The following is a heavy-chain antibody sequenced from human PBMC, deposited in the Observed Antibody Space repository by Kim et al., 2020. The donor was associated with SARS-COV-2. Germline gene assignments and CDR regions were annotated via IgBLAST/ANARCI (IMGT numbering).Heavy chain of an antibody. V-gene: IGHV5-51*01. Sequence: GESLKISCKGSGYSFTSYWIGWVRQMPGKGLEWMGIIYPGDPDTRYSPSFQGQVTISADKSISTAYLQWSSLKASDTAMYYCARRFRYFDWLLLDAFDIWGQGTMVTVTS. D-gene: IGHD3-9*01. CDR1: GYSFTSYW. CDR3: ARRFRYFDWLLLDAFDI. CDR2: IYPGDPDT. J-gene: IGHJ3*02.